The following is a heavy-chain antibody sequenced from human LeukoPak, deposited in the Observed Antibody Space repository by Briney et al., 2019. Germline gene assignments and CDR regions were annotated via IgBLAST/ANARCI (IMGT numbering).Heavy chain of an antibody. Sequence: SSETLSLTCTVSSGSISTSNYYWGWIRQPPGKGLEWIGSIYYSGSTYYNPSLKSRVTISVDTSKNQFSLKLSSVTAADTAVYYCARVKRIAVAGAYYYYYYMDVWGKGTTVTVSS. D-gene: IGHD6-19*01. J-gene: IGHJ6*03. CDR2: IYYSGST. CDR3: ARVKRIAVAGAYYYYYYMDV. V-gene: IGHV4-39*07. CDR1: SGSISTSNYY.